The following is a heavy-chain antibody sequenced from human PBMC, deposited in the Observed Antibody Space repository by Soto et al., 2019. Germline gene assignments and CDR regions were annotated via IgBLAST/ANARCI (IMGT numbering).Heavy chain of an antibody. V-gene: IGHV4-59*01. Sequence: QVQLQESGPRLVKPSETLSLTCTVSGGSISSYYWGWIRQPPEKGLEFIVYVYYNGNTNYKPSFSSRVTIAIDTSPTQCSLNMKSVSAPHAAVYSCARNGSVVDFWDGTYYFGVWSQGT. CDR1: GGSISSYY. CDR3: ARNGSVVDFWDGTYYFGV. CDR2: VYYNGNT. D-gene: IGHD3-3*01. J-gene: IGHJ4*02.